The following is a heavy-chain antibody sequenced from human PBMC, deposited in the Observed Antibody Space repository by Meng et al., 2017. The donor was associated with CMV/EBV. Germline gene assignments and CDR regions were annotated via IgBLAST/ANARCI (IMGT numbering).Heavy chain of an antibody. J-gene: IGHJ6*02. D-gene: IGHD2-2*01. Sequence: GESLKISCAASGFTFSSYAMHWVRQAPGKGLEWVAVISYDGSNKYYADSVKGRFTISRDNSKNTLYLQMNSLRAEDTAVYYCARGDCSSTSCYGGYENGMDVWGQGTTVTVSS. CDR3: ARGDCSSTSCYGGYENGMDV. CDR2: ISYDGSNK. CDR1: GFTFSSYA. V-gene: IGHV3-30-3*01.